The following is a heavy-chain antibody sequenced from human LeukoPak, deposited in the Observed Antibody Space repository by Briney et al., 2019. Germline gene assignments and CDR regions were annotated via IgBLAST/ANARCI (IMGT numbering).Heavy chain of an antibody. CDR1: GDSISSYY. V-gene: IGHV4-59*08. Sequence: PSETLSLTCIVSGDSISSYYWSWIRQPPGKGLEWIGYISYSGSTNYNPSLKSRVTISVDTSKNQFSLKLSSVTAADTAVYYCARHRYSSGWSDYDYWGQGTLVTVSS. CDR3: ARHRYSSGWSDYDY. D-gene: IGHD6-19*01. CDR2: ISYSGST. J-gene: IGHJ4*02.